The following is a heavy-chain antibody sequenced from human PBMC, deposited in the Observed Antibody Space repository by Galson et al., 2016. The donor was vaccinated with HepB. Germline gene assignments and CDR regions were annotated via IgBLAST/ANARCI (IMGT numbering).Heavy chain of an antibody. Sequence: SLRLSCAASGFTFSNYGMTWVRQAPGKGLEWVSLIYSNGATTYADSVRGRFTISRDNSKNMMYLEMNSLRADDTAVYYCATQSASTKCYWCFDPWGQGTLVTVSS. CDR2: IYSNGAT. CDR1: GFTFSNYG. J-gene: IGHJ5*02. CDR3: ATQSASTKCYWCFDP. V-gene: IGHV3-53*01. D-gene: IGHD2-2*01.